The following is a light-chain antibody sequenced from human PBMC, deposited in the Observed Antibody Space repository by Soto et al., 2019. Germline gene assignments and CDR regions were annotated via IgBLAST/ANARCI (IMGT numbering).Light chain of an antibody. J-gene: IGKJ2*01. CDR3: QHYGNSPRYT. Sequence: ESVLTQSPGTLSLSPGERATLSCRASQSVNNNYLAWYQQKPGQAPRLLIYGASSRATGIPDRCRGSGSGTDLTLTISRLEPEDFAVYYCQHYGNSPRYTFRQGTKLEIK. V-gene: IGKV3-20*01. CDR1: QSVNNNY. CDR2: GAS.